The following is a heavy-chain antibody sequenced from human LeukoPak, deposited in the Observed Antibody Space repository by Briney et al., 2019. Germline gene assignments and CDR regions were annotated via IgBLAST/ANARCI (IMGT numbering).Heavy chain of an antibody. D-gene: IGHD4-23*01. J-gene: IGHJ6*02. Sequence: PSQTLSLTCTVSGGSISSGGYYWSWIRQHPGKGLEWIGYIYYSGSTNYNPSLKSRVTISVDTSKNQFSLKLSSVTAADTAVYYCARVPYGGKVPYYYGMDVWGQGTTVTVSS. CDR2: IYYSGST. V-gene: IGHV4-31*03. CDR1: GGSISSGGYY. CDR3: ARVPYGGKVPYYYGMDV.